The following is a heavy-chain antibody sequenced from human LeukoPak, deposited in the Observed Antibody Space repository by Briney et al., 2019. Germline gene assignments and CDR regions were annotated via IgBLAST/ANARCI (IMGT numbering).Heavy chain of an antibody. CDR2: ISGSGGST. D-gene: IGHD6-19*01. J-gene: IGHJ4*02. CDR1: GFTFSSYA. Sequence: PGGSLRLSCAASGFTFSSYAMSLVRLAPGKGLEWVSAISGSGGSTYYADSVKGRFTISRDNSKNTLYLQMNSLRAEDTAVYYCAKGHSSGRDYWGQGTLVTVSS. V-gene: IGHV3-23*01. CDR3: AKGHSSGRDY.